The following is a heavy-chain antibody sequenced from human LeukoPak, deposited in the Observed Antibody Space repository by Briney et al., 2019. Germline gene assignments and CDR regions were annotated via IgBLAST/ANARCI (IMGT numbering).Heavy chain of an antibody. V-gene: IGHV1-69*04. CDR2: IIPIFGIE. J-gene: IGHJ5*02. D-gene: IGHD2-15*01. Sequence: ASVKVSFKASGGTFSSYAISWVRQAPGQGLEGMGRIIPIFGIENYARKFQGRVTINADKSTSTAYMELSSMTSEDPAVYYCARDRVVVAVNWSDPWGQGTLVTVYS. CDR3: ARDRVVVAVNWSDP. CDR1: GGTFSSYA.